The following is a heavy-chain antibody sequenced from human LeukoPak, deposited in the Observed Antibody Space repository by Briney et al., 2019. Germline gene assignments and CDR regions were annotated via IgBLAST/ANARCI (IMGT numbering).Heavy chain of an antibody. J-gene: IGHJ4*02. CDR2: ISGSSDYI. D-gene: IGHD2-2*01. CDR1: GFTFSRCG. V-gene: IGHV3-21*01. CDR3: ARAPTVLVGYCSSASCQADY. Sequence: PGGSLRLSCAASGFTFSRCGMNWVRQAPGKGLEWVSAISGSSDYIYYADSVKGRFTISRDNAKNSLFLQMNSLRAEDTAVYYCARAPTVLVGYCSSASCQADYWGQGTLVTVSS.